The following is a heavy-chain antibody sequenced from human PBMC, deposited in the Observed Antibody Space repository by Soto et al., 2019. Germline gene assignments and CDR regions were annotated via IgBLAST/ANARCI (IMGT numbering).Heavy chain of an antibody. CDR3: ARFQLYYGLDV. V-gene: IGHV4-31*03. CDR1: GGSISSGGYD. D-gene: IGHD2-2*01. Sequence: QVQLQESGPGLVKPSQTLSLTCTVCGGSISSGGYDWSWIRQHPGKGLEWIGYIDYNGSTYYNPSLKSRVTISVDTSKNQFSLKLSSVTAADTAMYYCARFQLYYGLDVWGQGTTVSVSS. J-gene: IGHJ6*02. CDR2: IDYNGST.